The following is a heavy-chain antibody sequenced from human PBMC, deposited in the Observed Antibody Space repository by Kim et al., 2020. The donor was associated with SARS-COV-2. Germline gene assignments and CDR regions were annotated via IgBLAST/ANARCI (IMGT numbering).Heavy chain of an antibody. CDR3: ARDPYDILTGYSSDWYFDL. Sequence: SETLSLTCTVSGGSISSGGYYWSWIHQHPGKGLEWIGYIYYSGSTYYNPSLKSRVTISVDTSKNQFSLKLSSVTAADTAVYYCARDPYDILTGYSSDWYFDLWGRGTLVTVSS. CDR1: GGSISSGGYY. J-gene: IGHJ2*01. V-gene: IGHV4-31*03. CDR2: IYYSGST. D-gene: IGHD3-9*01.